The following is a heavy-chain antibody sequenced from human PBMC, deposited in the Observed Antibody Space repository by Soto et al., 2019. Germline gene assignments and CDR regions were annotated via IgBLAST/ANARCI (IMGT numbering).Heavy chain of an antibody. Sequence: SETLSLTCTVSGGSISSSSYYWGWIRQPPGKGLEWIGSMYYSGSTYYNPSLKSRVTISVDTSKNQFSLKLSSVTAADTAVYYCARLLNILYSSPWYPVMRPFAYWGQETLVTVSS. CDR1: GGSISSSSYY. V-gene: IGHV4-39*01. CDR2: MYYSGST. D-gene: IGHD6-13*01. CDR3: ARLLNILYSSPWYPVMRPFAY. J-gene: IGHJ4*02.